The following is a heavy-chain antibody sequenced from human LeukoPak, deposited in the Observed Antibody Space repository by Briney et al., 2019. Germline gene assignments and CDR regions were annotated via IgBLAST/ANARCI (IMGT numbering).Heavy chain of an antibody. J-gene: IGHJ4*02. CDR2: VYYSGST. CDR1: GGSISSYY. V-gene: IGHV4-59*12. CDR3: ERRQVQPERFDY. Sequence: SETLCLTCTVSGGSISSYYWTWVRQPPGKGLEWVGDVYYSGSTNYNPSLKSRVNISVDTPKNQFTLKLTSVTAADKAMYYYERRQVQPERFDYWGQGTLVTVSS.